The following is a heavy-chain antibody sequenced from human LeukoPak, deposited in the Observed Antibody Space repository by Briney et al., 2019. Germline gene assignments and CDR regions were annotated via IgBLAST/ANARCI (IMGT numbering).Heavy chain of an antibody. J-gene: IGHJ4*02. D-gene: IGHD3-3*01. CDR1: GFIFSNFA. Sequence: PGGSLRLSCAASGFIFSNFAMSWVRQAPGKGLEWVPTITATGGRTDYADSVKGRFTISRDNSKNTLSLQMNSLRAEDTAMYYCAQDPAGVVINWGQGSLVTVSS. CDR3: AQDPAGVVIN. CDR2: ITATGGRT. V-gene: IGHV3-23*01.